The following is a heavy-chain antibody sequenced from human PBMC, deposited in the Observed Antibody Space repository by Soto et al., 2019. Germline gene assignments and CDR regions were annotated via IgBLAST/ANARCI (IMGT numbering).Heavy chain of an antibody. J-gene: IGHJ5*02. CDR2: IIPIFGTA. D-gene: IGHD3-10*01. V-gene: IGHV1-69*13. CDR1: GGTFSSYA. CDR3: AREDYGSDNWLDP. Sequence: SVKVSCKASGGTFSSYAISWVRQAPGQGLEWMGGIIPIFGTANYAQKFQGRVTITADESTSTAYMELSSLRSEDTAVYYCAREDYGSDNWLDPWGQGTLVTVSS.